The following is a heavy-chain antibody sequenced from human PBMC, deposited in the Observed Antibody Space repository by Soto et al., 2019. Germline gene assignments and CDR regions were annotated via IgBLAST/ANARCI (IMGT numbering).Heavy chain of an antibody. Sequence: ASVKVSCKASGYTFTSYGISWVRQAPGQGLEWMGWISAYNGNTNYAQKLQGRVTMTTDTSTSTAYMELRSLRSDDTAVYYCARPLPSTTGSGLSGKFDPWGQGTLVTVSS. V-gene: IGHV1-18*01. CDR1: GYTFTSYG. D-gene: IGHD3-10*01. J-gene: IGHJ5*02. CDR2: ISAYNGNT. CDR3: ARPLPSTTGSGLSGKFDP.